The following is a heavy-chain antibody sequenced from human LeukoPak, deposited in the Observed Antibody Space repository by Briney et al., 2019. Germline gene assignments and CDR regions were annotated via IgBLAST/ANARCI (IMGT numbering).Heavy chain of an antibody. V-gene: IGHV1-69*04. CDR1: GGTFSIYA. Sequence: GASVRVSSKASGGTFSIYAISWVRHAPGQGLEWMGKIIPILGIANYAQNFQGRVTITADKSTSTAYMELSSLRSEDTAVYYCACGDSSGDYLFDYWGQGTLVTVSS. J-gene: IGHJ4*02. D-gene: IGHD3-22*01. CDR3: ACGDSSGDYLFDY. CDR2: IIPILGIA.